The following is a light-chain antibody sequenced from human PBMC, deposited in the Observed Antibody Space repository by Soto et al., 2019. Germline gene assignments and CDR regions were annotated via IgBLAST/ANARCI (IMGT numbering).Light chain of an antibody. CDR2: AAS. CDR3: QHANSFHLT. Sequence: DIQMTQSSYSVSASVGDIVTITCRAIQGISSWLAWYQQKPGNAPKLVIYAASSLQSGVPSRFSGSGYGTDFTLTISRLQPEDFATYYCQHANSFHLTCGGRTKVEIK. J-gene: IGKJ4*01. V-gene: IGKV1-12*01. CDR1: QGISSW.